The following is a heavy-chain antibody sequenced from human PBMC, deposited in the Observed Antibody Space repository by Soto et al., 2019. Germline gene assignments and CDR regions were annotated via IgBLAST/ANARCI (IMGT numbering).Heavy chain of an antibody. CDR1: GFSFNTYD. D-gene: IGHD7-27*01. V-gene: IGHV3-48*02. CDR2: ITRDSSTI. J-gene: IGHJ4*02. Sequence: GGSLRLSCAPSGFSFNTYDMNWVRQAPGKGLEWISFITRDSSTIYYADSVRDRFTISRDNAANSLYLQMNSLRDEDTAVYYCAKKSLGSITLPALYYFDYWGQGTLVTVSS. CDR3: AKKSLGSITLPALYYFDY.